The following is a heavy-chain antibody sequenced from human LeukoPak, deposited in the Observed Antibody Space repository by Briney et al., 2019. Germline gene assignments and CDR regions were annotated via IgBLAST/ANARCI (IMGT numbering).Heavy chain of an antibody. CDR2: IYYSGST. Sequence: PSETLPLTCTVSGGSISSSSYYWGWIRQPPGKGLEWIGSIYYSGSTYYNPSLKSRVTISVDTSKNQFSLKLSSVTAADTAVYYCAIQTYYYDSSGYYSYGDYWGQGTLVTVSS. CDR1: GGSISSSSYY. CDR3: AIQTYYYDSSGYYSYGDY. D-gene: IGHD3-22*01. V-gene: IGHV4-39*07. J-gene: IGHJ4*02.